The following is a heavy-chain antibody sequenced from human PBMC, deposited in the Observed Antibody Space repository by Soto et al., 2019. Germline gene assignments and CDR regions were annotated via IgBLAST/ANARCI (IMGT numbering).Heavy chain of an antibody. J-gene: IGHJ4*02. CDR3: VRDGYEDIEFDS. CDR1: GFTFSDYW. D-gene: IGHD3-22*01. Sequence: GGSLRLSCAASGFTFSDYWMHWVRQPPGKGLVWVSQINYGGSDTTYADSVKGRFTISRDNARNTLYLQMNSLRAEDTAIYYCVRDGYEDIEFDSWGQGTLVTVSS. CDR2: INYGGSDT. V-gene: IGHV3-74*01.